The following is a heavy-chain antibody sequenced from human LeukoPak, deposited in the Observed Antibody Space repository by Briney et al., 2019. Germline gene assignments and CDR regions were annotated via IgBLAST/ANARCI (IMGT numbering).Heavy chain of an antibody. J-gene: IGHJ4*02. D-gene: IGHD5-24*01. CDR3: TRITIHGNSDY. CDR2: IYYSGST. CDR1: GGSISSYY. V-gene: IGHV4-59*01. Sequence: SETLSLTCTVSGGSISSYYWSWILQPPGKGLEWIGYIYYSGSTNYNPSLKSRVTISVDTSKNQFSLKLSSVTAADTAMYYCTRITIHGNSDYWGQGTLVTVSS.